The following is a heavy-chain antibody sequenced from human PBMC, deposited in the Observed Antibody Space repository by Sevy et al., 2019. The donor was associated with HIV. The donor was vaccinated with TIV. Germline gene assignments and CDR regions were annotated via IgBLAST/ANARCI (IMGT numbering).Heavy chain of an antibody. CDR3: ARAGNDYGDYDEYFQH. J-gene: IGHJ1*01. CDR1: GFTFSSYS. CDR2: ISSSSSTI. Sequence: GGSLRLSCAASGFTFSSYSMNWVRQAPGKGLEWVSYISSSSSTIYYADSVKGRFTISRDNAKNSLYLQMNSLRDEDTAVYYCARAGNDYGDYDEYFQHWGQGTLDTVSS. V-gene: IGHV3-48*02. D-gene: IGHD4-17*01.